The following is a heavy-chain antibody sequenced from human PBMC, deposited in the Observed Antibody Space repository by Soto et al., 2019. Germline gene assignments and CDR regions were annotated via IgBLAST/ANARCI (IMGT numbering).Heavy chain of an antibody. Sequence: ASVKVSCKASGYTFTSYGISWVRQAPGQGLEWMGWIIPNIGTANYAQKFQGRVTITADESTSTAYMELSSLRSEDTAVYYCARDDYYGSGSYYNYYYYGMDVWGQGTTVTVSS. CDR2: IIPNIGTA. J-gene: IGHJ6*02. V-gene: IGHV1-69*13. D-gene: IGHD3-10*01. CDR1: GYTFTSYG. CDR3: ARDDYYGSGSYYNYYYYGMDV.